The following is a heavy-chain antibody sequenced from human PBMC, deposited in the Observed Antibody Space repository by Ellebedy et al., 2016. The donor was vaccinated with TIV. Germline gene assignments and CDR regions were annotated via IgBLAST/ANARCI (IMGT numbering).Heavy chain of an antibody. D-gene: IGHD1-26*01. CDR2: INHSGST. CDR3: ARVTEGGSSFDY. V-gene: IGHV4-34*01. CDR1: GGSFSGYY. Sequence: GSLRLXXAVYGGSFSGYYWSWIRQPPGKGLEWIGEINHSGSTNYNPSLKSRVTISVDTSKNQFSLKLSSVTAADTAVYYCARVTEGGSSFDYWGQGTLVTVSS. J-gene: IGHJ4*02.